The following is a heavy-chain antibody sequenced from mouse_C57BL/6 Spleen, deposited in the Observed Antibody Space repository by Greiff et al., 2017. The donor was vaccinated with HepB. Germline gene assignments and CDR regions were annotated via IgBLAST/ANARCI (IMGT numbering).Heavy chain of an antibody. D-gene: IGHD1-1*01. CDR3: ARQGITTGVATSYFDY. J-gene: IGHJ2*01. V-gene: IGHV5-9*01. CDR2: ISGGGGNT. CDR1: GFTFSSYT. Sequence: EVQRVESGGGLVKPGGSLKLSCAASGFTFSSYTMSWVRQTPEKRLEWVATISGGGGNTYYPDSVKGRFTISRDNAKNTLYMQMSSLRSEDTALYYCARQGITTGVATSYFDYWGQGTTLTVSS.